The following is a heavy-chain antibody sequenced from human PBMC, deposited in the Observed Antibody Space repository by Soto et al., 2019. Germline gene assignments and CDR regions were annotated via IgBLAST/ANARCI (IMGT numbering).Heavy chain of an antibody. Sequence: PSETLSLTCTVSGGSISSYYWSWIRQPPGKGLEWIGYIYYSGSTNYNPSLKSRVTISVDTSKNQFSLKLSSVTAADTAVYYCARLRGGRYPDFDYWGQGTLVTVSS. CDR2: IYYSGST. J-gene: IGHJ4*02. V-gene: IGHV4-59*08. CDR1: GGSISSYY. D-gene: IGHD1-26*01. CDR3: ARLRGGRYPDFDY.